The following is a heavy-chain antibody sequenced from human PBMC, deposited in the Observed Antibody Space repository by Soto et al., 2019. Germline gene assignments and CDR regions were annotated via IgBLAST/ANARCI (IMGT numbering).Heavy chain of an antibody. CDR2: INSDGSST. Sequence: GGSLRLSCAASGFTFSSYWMHWVRQAPGKGLVWVSRINSDGSSTTYADSVKGRFTISRDNAKNTLYLQMNSLRAEDTAVYYCATHYQVMYDFWSRGAFDYWGRGTLVTVSS. J-gene: IGHJ4*02. CDR1: GFTFSSYW. CDR3: ATHYQVMYDFWSRGAFDY. D-gene: IGHD3-3*01. V-gene: IGHV3-74*01.